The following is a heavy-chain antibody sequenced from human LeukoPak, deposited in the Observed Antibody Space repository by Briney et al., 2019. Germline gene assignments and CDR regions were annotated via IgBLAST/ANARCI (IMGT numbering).Heavy chain of an antibody. V-gene: IGHV3-48*01. CDR1: GFTFSDYS. CDR3: ARDFWSGHNWFDP. CDR2: ISGGSSTM. Sequence: GGSLRLSCAASGFTFSDYSMNWVRQAPGKGLEWVSYISGGSSTMYYADSVKGRFTISRDNAQNSLYLQMNSLRAEDTAVYYCARDFWSGHNWFDPWGQGTLVTVSS. D-gene: IGHD3-3*01. J-gene: IGHJ5*02.